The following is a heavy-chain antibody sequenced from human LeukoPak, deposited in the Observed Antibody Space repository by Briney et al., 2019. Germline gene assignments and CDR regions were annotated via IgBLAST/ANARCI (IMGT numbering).Heavy chain of an antibody. J-gene: IGHJ6*02. V-gene: IGHV1-2*02. CDR1: GCTFTGYY. CDR2: INPNSGGT. CDR3: ARDGPTPTGRVYYYYGMDV. D-gene: IGHD4-23*01. Sequence: ASVKVSCKASGCTFTGYYMHWVRQAPGQGLEWMGWINPNSGGTNYAQKFQGRVTMTRDTSISTAYMELSRLRSDDTAVYYCARDGPTPTGRVYYYYGMDVWGQGTTVTVSS.